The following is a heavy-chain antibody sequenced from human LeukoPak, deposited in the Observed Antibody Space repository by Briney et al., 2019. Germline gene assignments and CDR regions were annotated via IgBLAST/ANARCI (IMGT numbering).Heavy chain of an antibody. Sequence: GASVKVSCKASGYTFTSYYMHWVRQAPGQGLEWMGITNPSGGTTSYAQKFQGRVTMTRDTSTSTIYMELSSLRSEDTAVYYCARSLTGYYDSSGFWGQGTLVTVSS. J-gene: IGHJ4*02. CDR1: GYTFTSYY. D-gene: IGHD3-22*01. CDR3: ARSLTGYYDSSGF. V-gene: IGHV1-46*01. CDR2: TNPSGGTT.